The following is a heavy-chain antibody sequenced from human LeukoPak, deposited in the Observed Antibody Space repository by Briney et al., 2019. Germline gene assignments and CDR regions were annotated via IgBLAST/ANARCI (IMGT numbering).Heavy chain of an antibody. Sequence: GGSLRLSCAASGFTFSSYSMNWVRQAPGKGLEWVSYISGSISTIYYADAVRGRFTISRDSAKNSLYLQMNSLRAEDTAVYYCAKEVVVPAAMNYYYSGMDVWGQGTTVTVSS. V-gene: IGHV3-48*01. J-gene: IGHJ6*02. CDR1: GFTFSSYS. CDR2: ISGSISTI. CDR3: AKEVVVPAAMNYYYSGMDV. D-gene: IGHD2-2*01.